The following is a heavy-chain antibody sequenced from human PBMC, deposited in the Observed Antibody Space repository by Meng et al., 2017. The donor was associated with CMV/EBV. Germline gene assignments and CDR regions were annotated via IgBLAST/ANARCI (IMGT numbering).Heavy chain of an antibody. J-gene: IGHJ3*02. D-gene: IGHD6-13*01. CDR1: GGSISSYY. Sequence: SETLSLTCTVSGGSISSYYWSWIRQPPGKGLEWFGYIYYSGSTNYNPSLKSRVTISVDTSKNQFSLKLSSVTAADTAVYYCARGYSSSWHVSAFDIWGQGTMVTVSS. V-gene: IGHV4-59*01. CDR3: ARGYSSSWHVSAFDI. CDR2: IYYSGST.